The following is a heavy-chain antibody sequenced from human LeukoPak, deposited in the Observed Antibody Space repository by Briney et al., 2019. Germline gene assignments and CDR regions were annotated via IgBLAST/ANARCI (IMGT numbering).Heavy chain of an antibody. CDR3: ARAVILGGALGLFDY. CDR1: GGSVSSDY. Sequence: PSETLSLTCTVSGGSVSSDYWSWIRQPPGRGLEWIGYRYYSEYTNYNPSLKSRVTISVDTSKNQFSLKLSSVTAADTAVYYCARAVILGGALGLFDYWGQGTLVTVSS. CDR2: RYYSEYT. J-gene: IGHJ4*02. D-gene: IGHD3-16*01. V-gene: IGHV4-59*02.